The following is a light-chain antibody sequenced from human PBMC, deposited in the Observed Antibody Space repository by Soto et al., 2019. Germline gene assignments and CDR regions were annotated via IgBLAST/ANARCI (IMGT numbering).Light chain of an antibody. J-gene: IGKJ1*01. CDR3: QHYNSYSEA. Sequence: ETVMTQSPATLSVSPGERATLSCRASQTINNNLAWYQQKPGQAPRLLMFRTSTRATGIPARFSGSGSGTEFTLTISSLQPDDFATYYCQHYNSYSEAFGQGTKVELK. V-gene: IGKV3-15*01. CDR2: RTS. CDR1: QTINNN.